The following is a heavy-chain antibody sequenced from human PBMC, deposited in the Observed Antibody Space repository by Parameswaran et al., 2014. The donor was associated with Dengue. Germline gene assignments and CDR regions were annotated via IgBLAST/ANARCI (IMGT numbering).Heavy chain of an antibody. CDR3: ANGVLRFLEWSLSMDV. V-gene: IGHV3-23*01. Sequence: DRQPPGKGLEWVSSISGGGSSIYYADSVKGRFTISRDNSKNTLYLQMNSLRAEDAAVYYCANGVLRFLEWSLSMDVWGQGTTVTVSS. CDR2: ISGGGSSI. D-gene: IGHD3-3*01. J-gene: IGHJ6*02.